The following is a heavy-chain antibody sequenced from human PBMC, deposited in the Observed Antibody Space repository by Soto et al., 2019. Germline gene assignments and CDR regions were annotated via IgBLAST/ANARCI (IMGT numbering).Heavy chain of an antibody. V-gene: IGHV4-31*03. CDR2: IYYSGST. J-gene: IGHJ4*02. D-gene: IGHD3-10*01. CDR3: ATGIYGSGSYYGFDY. Sequence: QVQLQESGPGLVKPSQTLSLTCTVSGGSISSGGYYWSWIRQHPGQGLEWIGYIYYSGSTYYNPSLKSRVTISVDTSKNQFSLKLSSVTAADTAVYYCATGIYGSGSYYGFDYWGQGTLVTVSS. CDR1: GGSISSGGYY.